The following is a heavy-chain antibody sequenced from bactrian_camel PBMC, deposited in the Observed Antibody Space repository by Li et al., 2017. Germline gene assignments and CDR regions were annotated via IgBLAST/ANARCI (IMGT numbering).Heavy chain of an antibody. CDR3: VRGYWQTGRIPSWAI. D-gene: IGHD2*01. CDR1: GSTYMTYS. J-gene: IGHJ4*01. V-gene: IGHV3S53*01. Sequence: HVQLVESGGGSVQAGESLRLACEASGSTYMTYSMAWFRQAPGKEREGIARVPDLGRSTYADSVRGRFTASRDSAKNTVYLQMNSLKSEDTALYYCVRGYWQTGRIPSWAIRGQGTQVTVS. CDR2: VPDLGRS.